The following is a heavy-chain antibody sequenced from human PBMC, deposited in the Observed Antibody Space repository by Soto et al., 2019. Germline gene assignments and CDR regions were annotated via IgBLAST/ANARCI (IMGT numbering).Heavy chain of an antibody. CDR3: VRGFCGRPSCQERYNCFAP. CDR2: IYYSGST. CDR1: GGSISSGGYY. V-gene: IGHV4-31*03. D-gene: IGHD2-2*01. Sequence: PSETLSLTCTVSGGSISSGGYYWSWIRQHPGKGLEWIGYIYYSGSTYYNPSLKSRVTISVDTSKNQFSLKLSSVTAADTAVYYCVRGFCGRPSCQERYNCFAPGGKGTLFTVPS. J-gene: IGHJ5*02.